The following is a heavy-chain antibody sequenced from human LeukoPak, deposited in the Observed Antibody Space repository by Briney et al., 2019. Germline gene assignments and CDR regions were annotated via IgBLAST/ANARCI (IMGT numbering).Heavy chain of an antibody. V-gene: IGHV1-69*13. CDR2: IIPIFGTA. D-gene: IGHD4-17*01. CDR3: ARALGRGDYASFYYYYMDV. Sequence: GASVKVSCKTSGYTFSAFYMHWVRQAPGQGLEWMGGIIPIFGTANYAQKFQGRVTITADESTSTAYMELSSLRSEDTAVYYCARALGRGDYASFYYYYMDVWGKGTTVTISS. CDR1: GYTFSAFY. J-gene: IGHJ6*03.